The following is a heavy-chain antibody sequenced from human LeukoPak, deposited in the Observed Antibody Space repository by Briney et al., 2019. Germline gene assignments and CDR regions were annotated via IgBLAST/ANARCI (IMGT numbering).Heavy chain of an antibody. V-gene: IGHV3-74*01. J-gene: IGHJ6*02. CDR2: INSDAGSI. CDR3: ANSLSYSSSWFPENYYYYGMDV. CDR1: GFTFSSYW. D-gene: IGHD6-13*01. Sequence: GGSLRLSCAASGFTFSSYWMHWVRHAPGKGLVWVSRINSDAGSITYVDSVKGRFTISRDNSKNTLYLQMNSLRAEDTAVYYCANSLSYSSSWFPENYYYYGMDVWGQGITVTVSS.